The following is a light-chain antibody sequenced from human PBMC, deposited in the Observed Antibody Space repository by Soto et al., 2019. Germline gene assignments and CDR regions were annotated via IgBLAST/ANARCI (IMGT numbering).Light chain of an antibody. Sequence: QSVLTQPASVSGSPGQSITISCTGTSSDVGAYNFVSWYQHYPDKAPKVVIYDVANRPSGVSYRFSASKSGNTASLTISGLQAEEEADYYCMSFTSSNTYVFGPGTKVTVL. CDR3: MSFTSSNTYV. J-gene: IGLJ1*01. V-gene: IGLV2-14*03. CDR1: SSDVGAYNF. CDR2: DVA.